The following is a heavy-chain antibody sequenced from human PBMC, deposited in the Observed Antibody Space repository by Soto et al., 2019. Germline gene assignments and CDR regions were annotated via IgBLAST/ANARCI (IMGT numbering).Heavy chain of an antibody. D-gene: IGHD4-4*01. CDR3: ARKHSLDYIRWGLDP. Sequence: ASVKVSCKASGYPFSDNQIHWLRRAPGQGLEWMGRINPTSDDTNYAQKFQGRVTMTRDTSIDTAYLELTGLTSDDTATYYCARKHSLDYIRWGLDPWGQGTPVTVSS. J-gene: IGHJ5*02. CDR1: GYPFSDNQ. CDR2: INPTSDDT. V-gene: IGHV1-2*02.